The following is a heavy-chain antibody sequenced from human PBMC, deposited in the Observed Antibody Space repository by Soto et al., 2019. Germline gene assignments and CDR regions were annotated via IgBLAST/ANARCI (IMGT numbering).Heavy chain of an antibody. D-gene: IGHD3-10*01. V-gene: IGHV1-46*03. CDR3: ARVEIPHLGRIQRFSFLYFDY. Sequence: GASVKVSCKASGYTFTSYYMHWVRQAPGQGLEWMGIINPSGGSTSYAQKFQGRVTMTRDTSTSTVYMELSSPRSEDTAVYYCARVEIPHLGRIQRFSFLYFDYWGQGTLVTVSS. CDR2: INPSGGST. CDR1: GYTFTSYY. J-gene: IGHJ4*02.